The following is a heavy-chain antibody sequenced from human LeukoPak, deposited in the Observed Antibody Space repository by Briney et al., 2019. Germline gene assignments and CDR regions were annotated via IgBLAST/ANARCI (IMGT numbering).Heavy chain of an antibody. D-gene: IGHD6-13*01. CDR1: GGTFSTYA. Sequence: GASVKVSCKASGGTFSTYAISWVRQAPGQGLEWMGIINPSGGSTSYAQKFQGRVTMTRDMSTSTVYMELSSLRSEDTAVYYCARPSIAAAGGWVWGKGTTVTVSS. V-gene: IGHV1-46*01. CDR3: ARPSIAAAGGWV. J-gene: IGHJ6*04. CDR2: INPSGGST.